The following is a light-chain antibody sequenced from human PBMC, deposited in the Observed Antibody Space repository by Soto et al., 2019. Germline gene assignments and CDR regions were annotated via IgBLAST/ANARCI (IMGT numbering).Light chain of an antibody. CDR2: DVS. V-gene: IGKV1-39*01. CDR3: QQGHSIHALT. J-gene: IGKJ4*01. Sequence: DIQMTQSPSSLSASVGDRITISCRASQTISTYLHWYQHKPGRAPRLLISDVSTLQSGVPGRFRGSGSETEFTLTITCVQPEDFATYYCQQGHSIHALTFGGGTKV. CDR1: QTISTY.